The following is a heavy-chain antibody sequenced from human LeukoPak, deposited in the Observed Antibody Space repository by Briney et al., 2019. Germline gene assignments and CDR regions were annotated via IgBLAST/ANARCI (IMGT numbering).Heavy chain of an antibody. CDR2: IIPIFGTA. CDR1: GGTFSSYA. Sequence: ASVKVSCKASGGTFSSYAISWVRQAPGQGLEWMGGIIPIFGTANYAQKFQGRVTITADESTSTAYMELSSLRSEDTAVYYCAILFSPPYCGGDPCAFDIWGQGTMVTVSS. CDR3: AILFSPPYCGGDPCAFDI. V-gene: IGHV1-69*13. D-gene: IGHD2-21*02. J-gene: IGHJ3*02.